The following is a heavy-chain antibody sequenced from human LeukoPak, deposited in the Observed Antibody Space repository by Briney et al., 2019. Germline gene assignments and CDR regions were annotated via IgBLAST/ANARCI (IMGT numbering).Heavy chain of an antibody. Sequence: GGSLRLSGAASGFTFSSYAMSWVRKAPGKGLEWVSGISRSGGSTYYADSVKGRFTISRDNSKNTLYLQMNSLRVEDTAVYYCARDSRSFIVMITEPRKNLVDYWGQGTLVTVSS. CDR3: ARDSRSFIVMITEPRKNLVDY. J-gene: IGHJ4*02. CDR2: ISRSGGST. V-gene: IGHV3-23*01. D-gene: IGHD3-16*01. CDR1: GFTFSSYA.